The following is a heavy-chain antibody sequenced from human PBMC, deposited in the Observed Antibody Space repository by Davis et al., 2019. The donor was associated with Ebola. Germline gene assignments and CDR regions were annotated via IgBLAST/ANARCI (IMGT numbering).Heavy chain of an antibody. Sequence: PGGSLRLSCTASEFTFTTYAFSWIRQAPGKGLEWVSSISASGGTTFYADSVKGRFTISRDNSKNTLYLQMNSLRVEDTAVYYCARATGWHDLWFADWGRGTLVTVSS. CDR3: ARATGWHDLWFAD. J-gene: IGHJ4*02. CDR1: EFTFTTYA. V-gene: IGHV3-23*01. D-gene: IGHD3-10*01. CDR2: ISASGGTT.